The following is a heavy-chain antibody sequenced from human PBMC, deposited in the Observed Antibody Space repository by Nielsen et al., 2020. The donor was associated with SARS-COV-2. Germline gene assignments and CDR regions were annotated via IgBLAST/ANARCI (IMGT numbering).Heavy chain of an antibody. J-gene: IGHJ3*02. CDR3: AREGGYGAFDI. Sequence: GESLKISCAASGFTFSSYAMHWVRQAPGKGLEWVAVISYDGSNKYYADSVKGRFTISRENAKHSLYLQMNSLRAGDTAVYYCAREGGYGAFDIWGQGTMVTVSS. V-gene: IGHV3-30*14. CDR2: ISYDGSNK. CDR1: GFTFSSYA. D-gene: IGHD5-12*01.